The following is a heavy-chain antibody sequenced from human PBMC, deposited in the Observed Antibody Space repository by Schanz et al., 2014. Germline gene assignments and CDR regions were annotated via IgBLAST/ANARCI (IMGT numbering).Heavy chain of an antibody. CDR1: GGSIRSYF. J-gene: IGHJ3*02. D-gene: IGHD4-17*01. CDR2: IYYSGST. Sequence: QVQLQESGPGLLKPSETLSLTCTVSGGSIRSYFWSWIRQPPGKGLEWIGYIYYSGSTYYNPSLKSRVTISVDTSKNQFSLNLSSATTADTAVYYCARDRGHGDLPGDIWGQGTMVTDSS. V-gene: IGHV4-59*12. CDR3: ARDRGHGDLPGDI.